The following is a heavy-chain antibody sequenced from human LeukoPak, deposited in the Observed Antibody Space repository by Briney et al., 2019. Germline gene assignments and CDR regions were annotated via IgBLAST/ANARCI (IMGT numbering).Heavy chain of an antibody. J-gene: IGHJ4*02. V-gene: IGHV1-69*05. CDR3: AREGYYYDSSGREYDY. CDR1: GGTFSSYA. Sequence: SVKVSCKASGGTFSSYAISWVRQAPGQGLEWMGRIIPIFGTANYAQKFQGRVTITTDESTSTAYMELSSLRSEDTAVYYCAREGYYYDSSGREYDYWGQGTLVTASS. D-gene: IGHD3-22*01. CDR2: IIPIFGTA.